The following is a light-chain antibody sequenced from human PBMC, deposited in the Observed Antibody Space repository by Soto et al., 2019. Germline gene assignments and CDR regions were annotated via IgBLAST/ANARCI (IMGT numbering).Light chain of an antibody. J-gene: IGKJ4*01. V-gene: IGKV1-39*01. CDR2: AAN. Sequence: DIQMTQSPSSLSASVGDRVTITCRASQNINNYLNWYQQKPGKPPKLLIFAANNLQGGVPSRFTGGGSGTDFSLTIISLQPEEYATYFCQQSYDTPVTFGGGTSVEIK. CDR3: QQSYDTPVT. CDR1: QNINNY.